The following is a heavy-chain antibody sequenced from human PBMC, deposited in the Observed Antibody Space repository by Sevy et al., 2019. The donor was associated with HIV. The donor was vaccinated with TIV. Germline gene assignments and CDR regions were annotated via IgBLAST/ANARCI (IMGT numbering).Heavy chain of an antibody. D-gene: IGHD4-17*01. CDR1: GFTFSTYG. V-gene: IGHV3-33*01. Sequence: GGSLRLSCAASGFTFSTYGMHWVRQAPGKGLEWVAVIWFDGSNTYYADSVKGRFTISRDIAKNTLHLQRNSLRAEVTAVYYCARDLEFYDYGDYGPAFMPDYWGQGTLVTVSS. CDR2: IWFDGSNT. J-gene: IGHJ4*02. CDR3: ARDLEFYDYGDYGPAFMPDY.